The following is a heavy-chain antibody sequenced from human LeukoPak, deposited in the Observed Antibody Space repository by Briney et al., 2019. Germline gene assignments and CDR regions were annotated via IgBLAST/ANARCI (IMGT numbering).Heavy chain of an antibody. CDR1: GFPFSSYA. J-gene: IGHJ5*02. CDR3: ARGQVGAPTDR. V-gene: IGHV3-74*01. CDR2: IHGDGDNI. D-gene: IGHD1-26*01. Sequence: GGPLRLSCAASGFPFSSYAMYWVRQAPGKGLVGVARIHGDGDNISYADSVRGRFTISRDNAKDTLYLHMNSLRPEDTAVYYCARGQVGAPTDRWGQGTLVSVSS.